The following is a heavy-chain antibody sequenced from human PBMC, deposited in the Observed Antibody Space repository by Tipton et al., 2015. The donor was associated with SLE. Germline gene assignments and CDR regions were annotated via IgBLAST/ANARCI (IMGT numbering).Heavy chain of an antibody. V-gene: IGHV4-30-2*03. J-gene: IGHJ3*02. CDR2: IYYSGST. Sequence: TLSLTCAVPGGSISSGGYSWSWIRQPPGKGLEWIGSIYYSGSTNYNPSLKSRVTISVDTSKNQFSLKLSSVTAADTAVYYCARDPMPSERLRGAFDIWGQGTMVTVSS. D-gene: IGHD2-2*01. CDR3: ARDPMPSERLRGAFDI. CDR1: GGSISSGGYS.